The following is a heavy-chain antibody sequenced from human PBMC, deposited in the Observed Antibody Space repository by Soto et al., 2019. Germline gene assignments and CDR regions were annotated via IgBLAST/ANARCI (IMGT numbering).Heavy chain of an antibody. Sequence: QVQLVQSGAEVKKPGASVKVSCKASGYTFTGYYMHWVRQAPGQGLEWMGWINPNSGGTNYAQKFQGWVTMTRHTTISTAYMELSRLRSDDTAVYYCARGGHCTNGVCYWSYYYYGIDVWGQGTTVTVSS. CDR1: GYTFTGYY. CDR3: ARGGHCTNGVCYWSYYYYGIDV. J-gene: IGHJ6*02. CDR2: INPNSGGT. V-gene: IGHV1-2*04. D-gene: IGHD2-8*01.